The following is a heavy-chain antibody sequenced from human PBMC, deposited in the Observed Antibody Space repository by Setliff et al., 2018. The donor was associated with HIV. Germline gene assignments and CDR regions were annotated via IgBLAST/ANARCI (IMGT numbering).Heavy chain of an antibody. J-gene: IGHJ4*02. V-gene: IGHV3-48*01. Sequence: GSLRLSCAASGFSFSSYSMNWVRQAPGKGLEWIAYINTATVTTTVYYADSVKGRFTVSRDNAKNSLFLDMNSLTADDTAIYYCARGPPFAYWGQGLLVTVSS. CDR2: INTATVTTT. CDR3: ARGPPFAY. CDR1: GFSFSSYS.